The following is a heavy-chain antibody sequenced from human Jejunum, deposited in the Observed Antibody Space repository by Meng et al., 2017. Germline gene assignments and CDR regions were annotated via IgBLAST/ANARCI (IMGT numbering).Heavy chain of an antibody. CDR1: GGSISDYY. J-gene: IGHJ1*01. Sequence: QVKLQQWGAGLLKPSETLSLPCAVYGGSISDYYWTWIRQPPGKGLEWIGEINDSGSTNYNPSLKSRVTISVDTSKSQFYLRVSSVTAADTAVYYCARPLGYNGVNLGYFQHWGQGTLVTVSS. D-gene: IGHD2-8*01. CDR2: INDSGST. CDR3: ARPLGYNGVNLGYFQH. V-gene: IGHV4-34*01.